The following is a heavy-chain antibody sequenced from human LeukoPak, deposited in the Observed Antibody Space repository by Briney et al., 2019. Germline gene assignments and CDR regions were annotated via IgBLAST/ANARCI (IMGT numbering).Heavy chain of an antibody. Sequence: GGSLRLSCAASGFTFSAYAMSWVRQAPGKGLEWVSGVSGSGGNTDYADSVKGRFTISRDNSKNTLYLQMNSLRAEDTAVYYCAKERDTAMVTIDYWGQGTLVTVSS. V-gene: IGHV3-23*01. CDR3: AKERDTAMVTIDY. CDR1: GFTFSAYA. CDR2: VSGSGGNT. J-gene: IGHJ4*02. D-gene: IGHD5-18*01.